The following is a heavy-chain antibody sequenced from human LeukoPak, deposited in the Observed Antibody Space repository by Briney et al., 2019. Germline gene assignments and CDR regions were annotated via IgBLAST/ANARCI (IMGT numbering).Heavy chain of an antibody. D-gene: IGHD3-10*01. V-gene: IGHV3-7*03. Sequence: GGSLRLSCAASGFTFSNYWMSWVRQAPGKGLEWVANIKEDGSEKHYVDSVKGRFTISRDNAKNSLYLQMNSLRVDDTAVYYCARTIRGYWGQGTLVTVSS. CDR3: ARTIRGY. CDR2: IKEDGSEK. J-gene: IGHJ4*02. CDR1: GFTFSNYW.